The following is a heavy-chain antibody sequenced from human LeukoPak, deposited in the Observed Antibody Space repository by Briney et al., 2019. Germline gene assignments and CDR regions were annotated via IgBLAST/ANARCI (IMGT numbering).Heavy chain of an antibody. CDR3: AKASGSYYFDY. J-gene: IGHJ4*02. CDR1: GLTFSSYG. CDR2: ISYDGSNK. Sequence: GGSLRLSCEASGLTFSSYGMPWVRQAPGKGLEWVAVISYDGSNKYYADSVKGRFTISRDNSKNTLYLQMNSLRAEDTAVYYCAKASGSYYFDYWGQGTLVTVSS. V-gene: IGHV3-30*18. D-gene: IGHD1-26*01.